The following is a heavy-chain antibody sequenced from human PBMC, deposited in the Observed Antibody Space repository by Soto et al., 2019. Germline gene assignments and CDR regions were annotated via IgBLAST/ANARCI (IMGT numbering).Heavy chain of an antibody. CDR2: IGTAGDP. V-gene: IGHV3-13*05. CDR3: AREAGYCGGDCYSYAFDI. Sequence: GGSLRLSCAASGFTFSSYDMHWVRQATGKGLEWVSAIGTAGDPYYPGSVKGRFTISRENAKNSLYLKMNSLRAGDTAVYYCAREAGYCGGDCYSYAFDIWGQGTMVTVSS. J-gene: IGHJ3*02. CDR1: GFTFSSYD. D-gene: IGHD2-21*02.